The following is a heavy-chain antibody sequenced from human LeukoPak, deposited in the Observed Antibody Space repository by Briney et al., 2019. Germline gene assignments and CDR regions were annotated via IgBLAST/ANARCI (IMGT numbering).Heavy chain of an antibody. CDR3: ARDKGTSYLSSFDY. J-gene: IGHJ4*02. CDR1: GFTVSSNS. V-gene: IGHV3-53*01. D-gene: IGHD6-6*01. Sequence: PGGSLRLSCTVSGFTVSSNSMSWVRQAPGKGLEWVSSIYSDNTHYSDSVKGRFTISRDNSKNTLYLQMNSLRAEDTAVYYCARDKGTSYLSSFDYWGQGTLVTVSS. CDR2: IYSDNT.